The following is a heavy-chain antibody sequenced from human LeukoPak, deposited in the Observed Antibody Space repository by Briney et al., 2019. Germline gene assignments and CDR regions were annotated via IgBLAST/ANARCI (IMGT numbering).Heavy chain of an antibody. D-gene: IGHD4-17*01. J-gene: IGHJ4*02. CDR3: ARSTTVLPAF. Sequence: PSETLSLTCTVSGGSISSSSYYWGWIRQPPGKGLEWIGSIYYSGSTYYNPSLKSRVTISVDTSKNQFSLKLSSVTAADTAVYYCARSTTVLPAFWGQGTLVTVSS. CDR2: IYYSGST. V-gene: IGHV4-39*07. CDR1: GGSISSSSYY.